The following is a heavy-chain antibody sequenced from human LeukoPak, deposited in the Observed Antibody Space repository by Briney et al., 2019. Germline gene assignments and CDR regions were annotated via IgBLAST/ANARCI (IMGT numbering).Heavy chain of an antibody. Sequence: PSETLSLTCAVSGGSISSSNCWSWVRQPPGEGLEWIGEIYHSGSTNYNPSLKSQVTISVDKSKNQFSLKLSSVTAADTAIYYCARRYFDYWGQGTLVTVSS. CDR1: GGSISSSNC. V-gene: IGHV4-4*02. J-gene: IGHJ4*02. CDR3: ARRYFDY. CDR2: IYHSGST.